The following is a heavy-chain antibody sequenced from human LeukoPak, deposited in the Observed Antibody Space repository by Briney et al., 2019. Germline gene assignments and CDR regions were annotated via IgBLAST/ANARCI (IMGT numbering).Heavy chain of an antibody. CDR1: AFSLSSCA. CDR3: AKGSYYYDSADYFDY. D-gene: IGHD3-22*01. J-gene: IGHJ4*02. V-gene: IGHV3-23*01. Sequence: GSLRLSCAASAFSLSSCAMSWVRQGPGLGLGWVSTISRSGGNTYYADSVKGRVTISRDNSKNTLYLQMNSLRAEDTAVYHCAKGSYYYDSADYFDYWGQGTLVTVSS. CDR2: ISRSGGNT.